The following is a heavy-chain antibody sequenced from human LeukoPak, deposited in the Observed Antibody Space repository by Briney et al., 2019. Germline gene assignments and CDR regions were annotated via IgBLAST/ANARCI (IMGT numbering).Heavy chain of an antibody. V-gene: IGHV3-7*01. D-gene: IGHD3-3*01. CDR2: IKQDGSEK. J-gene: IGHJ5*02. CDR1: GFTFSSYW. Sequence: GGSLRLSCAASGFTFSSYWMSWVRQAPGKGLEWVANIKQDGSEKYYVDSVKGRFTISRDNAKNSLYLQMNSLRAEDTAVYYCARDLQKSYDFWSGIGHNWFDPWGQGTLVTVSS. CDR3: ARDLQKSYDFWSGIGHNWFDP.